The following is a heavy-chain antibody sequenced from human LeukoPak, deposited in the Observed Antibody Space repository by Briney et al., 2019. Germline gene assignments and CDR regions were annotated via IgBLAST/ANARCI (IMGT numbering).Heavy chain of an antibody. V-gene: IGHV3-30-3*01. CDR2: ISYDGSNK. CDR3: ARDLERLAAAGQFYDDGMDV. CDR1: GFTFSSYA. J-gene: IGHJ6*02. D-gene: IGHD6-13*01. Sequence: GRSLRLSCTASGFTFSSYAMHWVRQAPGKGLEWVAVISYDGSNKYYADSVKGRFTISRDNSKNTLYLQMNSLRAEDTAVYYCARDLERLAAAGQFYDDGMDVWGQGTTVTVSS.